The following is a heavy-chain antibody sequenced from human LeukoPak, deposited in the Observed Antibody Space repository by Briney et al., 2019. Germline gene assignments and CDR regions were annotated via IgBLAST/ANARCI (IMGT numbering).Heavy chain of an antibody. J-gene: IGHJ4*02. D-gene: IGHD2/OR15-2a*01. Sequence: PGGSLRLSCAASGFTVSSNYMSWVRQAPGKGLEWVSVIYSGGSTYYADSVKGRLTISRDNSKNTLYLQMNRMRGEDTAVYYCAKDLSPGPDWGQGTLVTVSS. CDR1: GFTVSSNY. CDR3: AKDLSPGPD. V-gene: IGHV3-53*01. CDR2: IYSGGST.